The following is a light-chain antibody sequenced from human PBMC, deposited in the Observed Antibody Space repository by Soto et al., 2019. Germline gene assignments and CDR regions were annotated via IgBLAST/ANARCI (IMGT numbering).Light chain of an antibody. V-gene: IGKV1-39*01. CDR3: QQTYNSPRT. Sequence: DIQMTQSPSSLSASVADRVTITCRASQSIRRSLNWYRQEPGKAPKLLIYAASSLQSGVPSRFSGSGYGTDFTLTISSLQPEYFAIYYCQQTYNSPRTFGQRTKVDIK. J-gene: IGKJ1*01. CDR2: AAS. CDR1: QSIRRS.